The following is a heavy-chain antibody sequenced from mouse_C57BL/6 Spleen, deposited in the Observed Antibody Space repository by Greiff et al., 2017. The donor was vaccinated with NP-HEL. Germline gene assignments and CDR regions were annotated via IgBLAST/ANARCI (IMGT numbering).Heavy chain of an antibody. J-gene: IGHJ3*01. Sequence: EVKLLESGGGLVQPGGSMKLSCVASGFTFSNYWMNWVRQSPEKGLEWVAQIRLKSDNYATHYAESVKGRFTISRDDSKSSVYLQMNNLRAEDTGIYYCTWSMMVTTGFAYWGQGTLVTVSA. CDR1: GFTFSNYW. CDR2: IRLKSDNYAT. CDR3: TWSMMVTTGFAY. D-gene: IGHD2-3*01. V-gene: IGHV6-3*01.